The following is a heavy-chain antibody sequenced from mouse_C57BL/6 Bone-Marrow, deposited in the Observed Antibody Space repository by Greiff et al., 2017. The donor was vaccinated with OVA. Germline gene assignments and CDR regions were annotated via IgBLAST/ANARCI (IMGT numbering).Heavy chain of an antibody. J-gene: IGHJ2*01. Sequence: VQLKESGPGLVKPSQSLSLTCSVTGYSITSGYYWNWIRQFPGNKLEWMGYISYDGSNNYNPSLKNRISITRDTSKNQFFLKLNSVTTEDTATYYCARRLTTVVRTYYFDYWGQGTTLTVSS. CDR1: GYSITSGYY. CDR2: ISYDGSN. V-gene: IGHV3-6*01. D-gene: IGHD1-1*01. CDR3: ARRLTTVVRTYYFDY.